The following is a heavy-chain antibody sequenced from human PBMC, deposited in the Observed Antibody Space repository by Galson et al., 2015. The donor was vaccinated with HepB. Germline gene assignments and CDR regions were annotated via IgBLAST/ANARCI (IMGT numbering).Heavy chain of an antibody. Sequence: SLRLSCAASGFSLSSYSLNWVRQAPGKGLEWVSSISRDSTYIHYADSVEGRFTISRDNAKNSLYLHMNSLRAEDTAVYYCAGRYCSSLSCYFTQTFDYWGQGTLVTVSS. CDR3: AGRYCSSLSCYFTQTFDY. CDR1: GFSLSSYS. CDR2: ISRDSTYI. V-gene: IGHV3-21*01. D-gene: IGHD2-2*01. J-gene: IGHJ4*02.